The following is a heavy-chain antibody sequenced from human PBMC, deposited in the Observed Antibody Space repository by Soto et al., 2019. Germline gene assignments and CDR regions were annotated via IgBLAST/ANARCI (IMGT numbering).Heavy chain of an antibody. J-gene: IGHJ3*02. CDR2: TSHSGAS. D-gene: IGHD3-16*01. Sequence: QVQLQHWGAGLLKPSETLSLTCAVYGGSFSGYHWTWIRQPPGKGLEWVGETSHSGASSYNPSLKSRVTISVDTSKNQFSLNLSSVTAADTAMYYCATGPHPGWPCLDTWGQGTMVTVSS. CDR3: ATGPHPGWPCLDT. CDR1: GGSFSGYH. V-gene: IGHV4-34*02.